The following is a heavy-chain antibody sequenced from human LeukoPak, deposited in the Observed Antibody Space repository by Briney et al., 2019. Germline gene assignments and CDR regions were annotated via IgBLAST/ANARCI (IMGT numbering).Heavy chain of an antibody. Sequence: GGSLRLSCAASGFTFSSYAMSWVRQAPGKGLEWVSGISASGADIYYADSVQGRFTISRDNSKNTLYLQMNSLRAEDTAVYYCAKARSYCGGDCSLYAFDIWGQGTMVTVSS. J-gene: IGHJ3*02. D-gene: IGHD2-21*01. CDR3: AKARSYCGGDCSLYAFDI. CDR1: GFTFSSYA. V-gene: IGHV3-23*01. CDR2: ISASGADI.